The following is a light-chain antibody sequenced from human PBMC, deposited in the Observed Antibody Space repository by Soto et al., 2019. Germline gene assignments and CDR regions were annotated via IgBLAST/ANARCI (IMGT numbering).Light chain of an antibody. CDR1: QGIGDT. Sequence: EVVMRQSPATLSVSPGERATLSCRASQGIGDTLAWYQHKPGQTPRLLIYDTSTRATGVPTRFSGSRSGAEFTLTINILQSEDFAVYYCQRCNSLPLTFGGGTKV. J-gene: IGKJ4*01. V-gene: IGKV3-15*01. CDR3: QRCNSLPLT. CDR2: DTS.